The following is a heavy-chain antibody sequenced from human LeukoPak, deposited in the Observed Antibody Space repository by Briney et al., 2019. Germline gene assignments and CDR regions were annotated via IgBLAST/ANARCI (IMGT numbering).Heavy chain of an antibody. J-gene: IGHJ4*02. V-gene: IGHV4-59*01. CDR2: IYYSGST. Sequence: PSETLSLTCNVSGGSISSYYWNWIRQPPGKGLEWIGYIYYSGSTNYNPSLRRRVTISVDTSKNQFSLKLSSVTAADTAVYYCARGWASGSYYNYWGQGTLVTVSS. CDR1: GGSISSYY. CDR3: ARGWASGSYYNY. D-gene: IGHD1-26*01.